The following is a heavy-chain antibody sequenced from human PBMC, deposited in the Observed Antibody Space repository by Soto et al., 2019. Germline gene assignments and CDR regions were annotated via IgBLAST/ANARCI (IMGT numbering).Heavy chain of an antibody. CDR3: ALPHGDV. V-gene: IGHV2-5*01. CDR1: GFSLSTSGVG. Sequence: SGPTLVNPTQTLTLTCTFSGFSLSTSGVGVCWIRQPPGKALEGLALIYWNDDKRYSPSLKSRLTITKDTSKNQVVLTMTSMDHVDTATYYCALPHGDVWGPGTTVTVSS. J-gene: IGHJ6*02. CDR2: IYWNDDK.